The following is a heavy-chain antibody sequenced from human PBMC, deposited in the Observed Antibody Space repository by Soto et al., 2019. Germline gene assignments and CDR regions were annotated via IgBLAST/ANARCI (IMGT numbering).Heavy chain of an antibody. CDR3: ARGDYSNHNWFDP. J-gene: IGHJ5*02. CDR1: GGSISSGGYY. V-gene: IGHV4-31*03. CDR2: IYYSGST. Sequence: PSETLSLTCTVSGGSISSGGYYWSWIRQHPGKGLEWIGYIYYSGSTYYNPSLKSRVTISVDTSKNQFSLKLSSVTAADTAVYYCARGDYSNHNWFDPWGQGTLVTVSS. D-gene: IGHD4-4*01.